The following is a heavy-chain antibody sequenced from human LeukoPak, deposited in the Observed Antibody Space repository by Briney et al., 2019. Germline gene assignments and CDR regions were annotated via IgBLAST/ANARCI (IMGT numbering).Heavy chain of an antibody. CDR2: IYTSGST. J-gene: IGHJ4*02. V-gene: IGHV4-61*02. CDR3: AGVVVAANLDLDY. D-gene: IGHD2-15*01. Sequence: SQTLSLTCTVSGGSISSGSYYWSWIRQPAGKGLEWIGRIYTSGSTNHNPSLKSRVTISVDTTKNQFSLKLSSVTAADTAVYYCAGVVVAANLDLDYWGQGTLVTVSS. CDR1: GGSISSGSYY.